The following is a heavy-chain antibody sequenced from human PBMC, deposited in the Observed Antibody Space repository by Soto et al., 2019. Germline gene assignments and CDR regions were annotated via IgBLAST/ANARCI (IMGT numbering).Heavy chain of an antibody. CDR2: ISAYNGNT. V-gene: IGHV1-18*04. CDR1: GYTFTSYG. Sequence: ASVKVSCKASGYTFTSYGISWVRQAPGQGLEWMGWISAYNGNTNYAQKLQGRVTMTTDTSTSTAYMELRSLRSDDAAVYYCARDLWYCSSTSCAPFDYWGEGTLVTVCS. D-gene: IGHD2-2*01. CDR3: ARDLWYCSSTSCAPFDY. J-gene: IGHJ4*02.